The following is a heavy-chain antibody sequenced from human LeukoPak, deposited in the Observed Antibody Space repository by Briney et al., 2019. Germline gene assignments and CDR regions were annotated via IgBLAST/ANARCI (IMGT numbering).Heavy chain of an antibody. D-gene: IGHD1-1*01. CDR2: IYYSGST. CDR1: GGSISSYY. V-gene: IGHV4-59*01. J-gene: IGHJ4*02. CDR3: ARANWNDPWYFDY. Sequence: PSETLSLTCTVSGGSISSYYWSWIRQPPGKRLEWIGYIYYSGSTNYNPSLKSRVTISVDTSKNQFSLKVSSVTAADTAVYYCARANWNDPWYFDYWGQGTLVTVSS.